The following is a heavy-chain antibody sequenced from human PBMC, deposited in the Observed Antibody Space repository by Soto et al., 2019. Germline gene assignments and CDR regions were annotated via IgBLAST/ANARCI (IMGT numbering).Heavy chain of an antibody. V-gene: IGHV1-69*04. CDR2: IIPILGIA. J-gene: IGHJ4*02. Sequence: SVKVSCKASGGTFSSYTISWVRQAPGQGLEWMGRIIPILGIANYAQKFQGRVTITADKSTSTAYMELSSLRSEDTAVYYCAREGIAVACTLRPAHYNFDYWGKGTLVTVSS. D-gene: IGHD6-19*01. CDR3: AREGIAVACTLRPAHYNFDY. CDR1: GGTFSSYT.